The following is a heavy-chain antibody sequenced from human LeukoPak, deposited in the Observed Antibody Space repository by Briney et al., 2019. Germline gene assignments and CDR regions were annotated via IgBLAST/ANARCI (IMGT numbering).Heavy chain of an antibody. D-gene: IGHD2-8*02. CDR1: GFTFSTCG. CDR3: ARGPTWYYFDY. CDR2: ISGNDDGT. V-gene: IGHV3-23*01. Sequence: GGSLRLSCTASGFTFSTCGMTWVRQAPGKGLEWVSSISGNDDGTYYADSVKGRFTISRDNSKNTLYLQMNSLRAEDTAVYYCARGPTWYYFDYWGQGTLVTVSS. J-gene: IGHJ4*02.